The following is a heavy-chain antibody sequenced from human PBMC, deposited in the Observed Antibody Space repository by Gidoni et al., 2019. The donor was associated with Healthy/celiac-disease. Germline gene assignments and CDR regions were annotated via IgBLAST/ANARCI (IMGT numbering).Heavy chain of an antibody. V-gene: IGHV5-51*01. CDR2: IYPGDSDT. D-gene: IGHD3-3*01. CDR1: GYSFTSYW. Sequence: EVQLVQSGAEVTKPGESLKISCQGSGYSFTSYWIGWVRQMPGKGLEWMGIIYPGDSDTRYSPSFQGQVTISADKSISTAYLQWSSLKASDTAMYYCARPNVRDFWSGSWVGYFDYWGQGTLVTVSS. J-gene: IGHJ4*02. CDR3: ARPNVRDFWSGSWVGYFDY.